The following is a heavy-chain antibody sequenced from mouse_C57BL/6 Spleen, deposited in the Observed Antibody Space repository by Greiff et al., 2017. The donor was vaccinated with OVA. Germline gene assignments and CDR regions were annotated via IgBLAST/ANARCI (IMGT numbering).Heavy chain of an antibody. CDR1: GYTFTSYW. CDR2: IYPSDSET. Sequence: VQLQQPGAELVRPGSSVKLSCKASGYTFTSYWLDWVKQRPGQGLEWIGNIYPSDSETHYNQKFKDKAILTVDKSSSTAYMQLSSLTSEDSAVYYCARSYSNLYYYAMDYWGQGTSVTVSS. V-gene: IGHV1-61*01. D-gene: IGHD2-5*01. J-gene: IGHJ4*01. CDR3: ARSYSNLYYYAMDY.